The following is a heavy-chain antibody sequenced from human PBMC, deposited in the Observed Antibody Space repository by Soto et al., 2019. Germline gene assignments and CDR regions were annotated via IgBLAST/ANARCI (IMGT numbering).Heavy chain of an antibody. CDR1: GGSFSGYY. CDR2: INHGGST. D-gene: IGHD2-2*01. V-gene: IGHV4-34*01. Sequence: QVQLQQWGAGLLKPSETLSLTCAVYGGSFSGYYWSWIRQPPGKGLEWIGEINHGGSTDYNPSLKRRVTISVGKSNNQFSLQLGSVTAADTAVYYCARGGPYCTSTSCYSAWFDPWGQGTLVTVSS. J-gene: IGHJ5*02. CDR3: ARGGPYCTSTSCYSAWFDP.